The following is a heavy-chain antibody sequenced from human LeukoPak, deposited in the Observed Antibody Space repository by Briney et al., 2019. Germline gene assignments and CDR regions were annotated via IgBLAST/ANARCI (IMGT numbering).Heavy chain of an antibody. Sequence: GGSLRLSCAASGITLSSYTMNWVRRAPGKGLEWVSSISSSSTYLDYADSLKGRFTISRDNAKNSLYLQMNSLRAEDTAVYYCARRSYCGGDCYGSDAFDIWGQGTMVTVSS. J-gene: IGHJ3*02. D-gene: IGHD2-21*02. CDR1: GITLSSYT. CDR2: ISSSSTYL. CDR3: ARRSYCGGDCYGSDAFDI. V-gene: IGHV3-21*01.